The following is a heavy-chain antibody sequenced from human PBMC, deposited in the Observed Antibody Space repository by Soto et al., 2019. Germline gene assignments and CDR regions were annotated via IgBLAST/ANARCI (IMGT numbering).Heavy chain of an antibody. CDR3: ARSPGGRGWERPNWFDP. CDR2: IGTAGDT. J-gene: IGHJ5*02. D-gene: IGHD1-26*01. CDR1: GFTFSSYD. Sequence: EVQLVESGGGLVQPGGSLRLSCAASGFTFSSYDMHWVRQATGKGLEWVSAIGTAGDTYYPGSVKGRFTISRENAKNSLYLQMNSLRGGDTAVYYCARSPGGRGWERPNWFDPWGQGTLVTVSS. V-gene: IGHV3-13*04.